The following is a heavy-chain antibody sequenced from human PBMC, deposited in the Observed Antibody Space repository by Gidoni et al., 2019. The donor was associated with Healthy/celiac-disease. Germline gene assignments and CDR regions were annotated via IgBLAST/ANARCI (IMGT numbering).Heavy chain of an antibody. CDR1: GFPFSGYA. V-gene: IGHV3-23*04. J-gene: IGHJ3*02. CDR2: ISGSGGST. Sequence: EVQLVESGGGLVQPGGSLRLSCAPSGFPFSGYAMSWVRQAPGKGGEWVSAISGSGGSTYYADSVKGRFTISRDNSKNTLYLQMNSLRAEDTAVYYCAKDMRVQLWFGAFDIWGQGTMVTVSS. CDR3: AKDMRVQLWFGAFDI. D-gene: IGHD5-18*01.